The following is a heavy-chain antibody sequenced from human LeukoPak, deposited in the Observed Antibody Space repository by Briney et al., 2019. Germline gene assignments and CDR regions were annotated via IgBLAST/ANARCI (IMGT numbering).Heavy chain of an antibody. D-gene: IGHD5-24*01. Sequence: PSETLSLTCTVSGDSFSSYCWSWLRQPPGKRLEWIGYVSNIETTNYNPSLKSRVTISVDTSKNQFSLRLNSVTAADTAVYYCARLYLPATRFDYWGQGTLVTVSS. CDR2: VSNIETT. V-gene: IGHV4-59*01. J-gene: IGHJ4*02. CDR1: GDSFSSYC. CDR3: ARLYLPATRFDY.